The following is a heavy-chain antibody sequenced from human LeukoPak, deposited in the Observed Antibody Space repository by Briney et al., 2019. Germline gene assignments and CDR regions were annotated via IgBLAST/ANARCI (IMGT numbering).Heavy chain of an antibody. Sequence: SETLSLTCAVYGGSFSGYYWSWIRQPPGKGLEWIGEINHSGSTNYNPSLKSRVTISVDTSKNQFSLKLSSVTAADTAVCYCARASHDYTIYGMDVWGQGTTVTVSS. J-gene: IGHJ6*02. D-gene: IGHD4-11*01. V-gene: IGHV4-34*01. CDR1: GGSFSGYY. CDR2: INHSGST. CDR3: ARASHDYTIYGMDV.